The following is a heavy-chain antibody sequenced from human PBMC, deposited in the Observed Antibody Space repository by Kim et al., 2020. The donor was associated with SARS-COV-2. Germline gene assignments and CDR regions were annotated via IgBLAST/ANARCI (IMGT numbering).Heavy chain of an antibody. CDR3: ARGDVGYCSGGSCYSHYYYGMDV. Sequence: WGSLRLSCAASGFTFSSYAMHWVRQAPGKGLEWVAVISYDGSNKYYADSVKGRFTISRDNSKNTLYLQMNSLRAEDTAMYYCARGDVGYCSGGSCYSHYYYGMDVWGQGTTVTVSS. CDR1: GFTFSSYA. D-gene: IGHD2-15*01. CDR2: ISYDGSNK. J-gene: IGHJ6*02. V-gene: IGHV3-30*04.